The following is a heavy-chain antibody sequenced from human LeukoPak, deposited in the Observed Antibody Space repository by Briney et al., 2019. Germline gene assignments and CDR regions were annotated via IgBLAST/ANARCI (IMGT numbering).Heavy chain of an antibody. CDR1: GFTFDDYG. J-gene: IGHJ4*02. CDR3: ANAGGSYIES. V-gene: IGHV3-33*08. D-gene: IGHD1-26*01. CDR2: IWYDGSNK. Sequence: GGSLRLSCAASGFTFDDYGMHWVRQAPGKGLEWVAVIWYDGSNKYYAASVRGRSTISRDNSKNTLHLQMDSLRAEDTAVYYCANAGGSYIESWGQGTLVTVSS.